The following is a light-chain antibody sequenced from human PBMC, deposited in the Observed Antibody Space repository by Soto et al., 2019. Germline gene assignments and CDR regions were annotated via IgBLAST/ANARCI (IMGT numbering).Light chain of an antibody. V-gene: IGKV4-1*01. CDR2: WAS. J-gene: IGKJ2*01. CDR3: QQYYTTAYT. CDR1: QSVFFSSNNQNC. Sequence: DIVMTQSPDSLAVSLGERATINCKSSQSVFFSSNNQNCLSWYQQKPGQPPKLLIYWASIRDSGVPDRFSGSGSGTDFTLTISSLQAEDVAVYYCQQYYTTAYTFGQANQLEIK.